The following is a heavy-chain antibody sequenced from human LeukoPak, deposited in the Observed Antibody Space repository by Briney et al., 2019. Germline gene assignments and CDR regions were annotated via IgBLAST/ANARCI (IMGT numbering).Heavy chain of an antibody. Sequence: GGSLRLSCAASGFVVSSTYMTWLRQAPGKGLEWVSVIYSGGTIYYLDSVKGRFTVSRDTSKNTLYLQMNSLRVDDTAVYYCARALTRTSSSSWGLDYWGQGTLVTVSS. J-gene: IGHJ4*02. CDR2: IYSGGTI. CDR1: GFVVSSTY. CDR3: ARALTRTSSSSWGLDY. V-gene: IGHV3-53*01. D-gene: IGHD6-13*01.